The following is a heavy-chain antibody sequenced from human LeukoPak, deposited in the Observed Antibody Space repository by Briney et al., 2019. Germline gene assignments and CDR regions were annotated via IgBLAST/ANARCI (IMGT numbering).Heavy chain of an antibody. Sequence: SETLSLTCSVSGDSITTSNYFWGWIRQAPGQGLEWIGTISYSGNIYYNPSLQSRLTMSLDTSRNQFSLRLNSVTAADTAVYYCAARGGCTNGVCYTLWFHPWGLGTLVAVSS. D-gene: IGHD2-8*01. V-gene: IGHV4-39*01. CDR2: ISYSGNI. J-gene: IGHJ5*02. CDR3: AARGGCTNGVCYTLWFHP. CDR1: GDSITTSNYF.